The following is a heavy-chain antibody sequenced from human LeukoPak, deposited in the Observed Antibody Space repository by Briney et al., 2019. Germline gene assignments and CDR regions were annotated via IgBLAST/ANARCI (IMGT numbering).Heavy chain of an antibody. CDR1: GGSISSSSYH. V-gene: IGHV4-39*07. Sequence: PSETLSLTCTVSGGSISSSSYHWGWIRQPPGKGLEWIGSIYYSGSTYYNPSLKSRVTISVDTSKNQFSLKLSSVTAADTAVYYCARGSRYYYDSSGGDAFDIWGQGTMVTVSS. CDR2: IYYSGST. D-gene: IGHD3-22*01. J-gene: IGHJ3*02. CDR3: ARGSRYYYDSSGGDAFDI.